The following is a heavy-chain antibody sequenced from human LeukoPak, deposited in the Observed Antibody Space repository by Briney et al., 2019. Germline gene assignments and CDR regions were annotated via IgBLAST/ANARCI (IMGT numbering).Heavy chain of an antibody. J-gene: IGHJ4*02. V-gene: IGHV3-9*01. D-gene: IGHD5-12*01. CDR3: ATHSGYDYYFDY. Sequence: SLRLSCAASGFTFDDYAMHWVRQAPGKGLEWVSGISWNSGSIGYADSVKGRFTISRDNAKNSLYLQMNSLRAEDTALYYCATHSGYDYYFDYWGQGTLVTVSS. CDR1: GFTFDDYA. CDR2: ISWNSGSI.